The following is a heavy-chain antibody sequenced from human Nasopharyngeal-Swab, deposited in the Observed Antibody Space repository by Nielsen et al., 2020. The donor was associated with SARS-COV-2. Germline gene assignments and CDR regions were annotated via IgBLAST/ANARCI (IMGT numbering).Heavy chain of an antibody. CDR1: GFTFDDYT. V-gene: IGHV3-21*01. J-gene: IGHJ6*02. D-gene: IGHD3-3*01. Sequence: GGSLRLSCAASGFTFDDYTMHWVRQAPGKGLEGVSSISSSSSYIYYADSVKGRFTISRDNAKNSLYLQMNSLRAEDTAVYYCARVRFLEWLFPLYYYYGMDVWGQGTTVTVSS. CDR3: ARVRFLEWLFPLYYYYGMDV. CDR2: ISSSSSYI.